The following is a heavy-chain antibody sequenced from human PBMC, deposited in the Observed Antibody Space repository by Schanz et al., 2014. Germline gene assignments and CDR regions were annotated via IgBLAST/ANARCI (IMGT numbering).Heavy chain of an antibody. Sequence: EVQLVESGGGLIKPGGSLRLSCLASGFTFSTTWMNWVRQAPGKGLEWVVHIKSKVNGGTTDNAAPVQGRVTISRDDAKNTQHLQMNSLKTEDTAMYFYYTDLAAVGYDAIGLWGQGTMVNVSS. CDR3: YTDLAAVGYDAIGL. V-gene: IGHV3-15*01. CDR1: GFTFSTTW. J-gene: IGHJ3*01. D-gene: IGHD6-25*01. CDR2: IKSKVNGGTT.